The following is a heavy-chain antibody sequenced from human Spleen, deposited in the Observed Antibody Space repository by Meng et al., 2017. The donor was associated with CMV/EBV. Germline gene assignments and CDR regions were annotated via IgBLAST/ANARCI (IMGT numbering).Heavy chain of an antibody. Sequence: SETLSLTCTVSGGSMSSYYWSWIRQPPGKGLEWIGSIYYSGSTYYNPSLKSRVTISVDTSKNQFSLKLSSVTAADTAVYYCASAYDILTGYYDGYVWFDPWGQGTLVTVSS. J-gene: IGHJ5*02. V-gene: IGHV4-59*05. CDR3: ASAYDILTGYYDGYVWFDP. D-gene: IGHD3-9*01. CDR2: IYYSGST. CDR1: GGSMSSYY.